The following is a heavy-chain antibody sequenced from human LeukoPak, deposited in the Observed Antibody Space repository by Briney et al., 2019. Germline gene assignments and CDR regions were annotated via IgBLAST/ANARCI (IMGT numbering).Heavy chain of an antibody. J-gene: IGHJ4*02. CDR3: ARRVPAAIGSYYFDY. Sequence: GASVKVSCKVSGYTLTELSMHWVRQAPGKGLEWMGGFDPEDGETIYAQKFQGRVTMTEDTSTDTAYMELSSLRAEDTAVYYCARRVPAAIGSYYFDYWGQGTLVTVSS. CDR2: FDPEDGET. V-gene: IGHV1-24*01. D-gene: IGHD2-2*02. CDR1: GYTLTELS.